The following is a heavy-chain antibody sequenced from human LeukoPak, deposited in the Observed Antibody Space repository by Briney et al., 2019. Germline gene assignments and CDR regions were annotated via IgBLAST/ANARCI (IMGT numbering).Heavy chain of an antibody. D-gene: IGHD2-2*01. J-gene: IGHJ5*02. CDR1: GGTFSSYA. CDR3: AKGDCSTSCYRFDP. V-gene: IGHV1-69*05. CDR2: IIPIFGTA. Sequence: SVKVSCKASGGTFSSYAISWVRQAPGQGLEWMGGIIPIFGTANYAQKFQGRVTITTDESTSTAYMELSSLRSEDTAVYYCAKGDCSTSCYRFDPWGQGTLGTVSS.